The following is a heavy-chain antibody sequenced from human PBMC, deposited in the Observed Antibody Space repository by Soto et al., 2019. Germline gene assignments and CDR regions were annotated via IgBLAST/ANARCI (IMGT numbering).Heavy chain of an antibody. CDR2: IYYSGST. Sequence: QLQLQESGPGLVKPSETLSLTCTVSGGSISSSSYYWGWIRQPPGKGLEWIGSIYYSGSTYYNPSLKSRVTISVDTSKNQFSLKLSSVTAADTAVYYCARLTPRDRKIVVVTGFDYWGQGTLVTVSS. CDR1: GGSISSSSYY. CDR3: ARLTPRDRKIVVVTGFDY. D-gene: IGHD3-22*01. J-gene: IGHJ4*02. V-gene: IGHV4-39*01.